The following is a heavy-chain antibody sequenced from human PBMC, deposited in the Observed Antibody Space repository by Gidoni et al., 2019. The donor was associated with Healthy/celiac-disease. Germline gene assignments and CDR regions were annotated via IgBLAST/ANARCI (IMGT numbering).Heavy chain of an antibody. V-gene: IGHV3-23*01. J-gene: IGHJ4*02. Sequence: EVQLLESGGGLVQPGGSLRLSCAAAGFTFSSYAMSWVRQAQGKGREWVSAISGGGGSTYYADSVKGRFTISRDNSKNTLYLQMNSLRAEDTAVYYCAKVPLQSLGDYFDYWGQGTLVTVSS. D-gene: IGHD4-17*01. CDR2: ISGGGGST. CDR3: AKVPLQSLGDYFDY. CDR1: GFTFSSYA.